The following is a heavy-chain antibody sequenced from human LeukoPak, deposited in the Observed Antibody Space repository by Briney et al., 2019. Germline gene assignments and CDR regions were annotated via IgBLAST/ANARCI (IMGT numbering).Heavy chain of an antibody. CDR2: INSDGSSR. J-gene: IGHJ5*02. V-gene: IGHV3-74*01. CDR3: ARDVGATTIAAWFDP. Sequence: PGGSLRLSCAASGFTFSSYWMRWVRQAPGKGLVWVSRINSDGSSRSYADSVKGRVTISRHNAKNTLYLKMNSVRAEETDVYYCARDVGATTIAAWFDPWGQGTLVTVSS. D-gene: IGHD1-26*01. CDR1: GFTFSSYW.